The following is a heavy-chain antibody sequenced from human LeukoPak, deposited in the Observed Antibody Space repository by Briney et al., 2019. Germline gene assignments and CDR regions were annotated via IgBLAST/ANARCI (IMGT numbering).Heavy chain of an antibody. CDR1: GYTFTSCD. CDR3: TRESRGRRYN. D-gene: IGHD3-16*01. J-gene: IGHJ4*02. Sequence: ASVKVSCKASGYTFTSCDINWVRQASGQGLEWMGWMNLNSGNTGYGQSFQGTINMTRDISIGTANMELCNLRSEHTATYYCTRESRGRRYNWGQATLVTAS. CDR2: MNLNSGNT. V-gene: IGHV1-8*01.